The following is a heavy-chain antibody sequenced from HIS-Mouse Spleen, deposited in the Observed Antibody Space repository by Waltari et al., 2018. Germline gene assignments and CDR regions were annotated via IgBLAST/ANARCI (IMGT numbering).Heavy chain of an antibody. V-gene: IGHV4-39*07. Sequence: QLQLQESGPGLVKPSETLSLTCTVSGGSISSSSYYWGWIRQPPGKGLEWIGSIYYSGSPYYNPSLKSRVTISVDTSKNLLSLKLSSVTAADTAVYYCAREIPYSSSWYDWYFDLWGRGTLVTVSS. CDR3: AREIPYSSSWYDWYFDL. D-gene: IGHD6-13*01. CDR1: GGSISSSSYY. CDR2: IYYSGSP. J-gene: IGHJ2*01.